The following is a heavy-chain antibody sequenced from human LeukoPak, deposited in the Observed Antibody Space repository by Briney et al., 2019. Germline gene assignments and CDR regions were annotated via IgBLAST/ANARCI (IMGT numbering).Heavy chain of an antibody. D-gene: IGHD3-9*01. Sequence: GGSLRLSCAASGFTFSNTAMSWVRQTPGKGLESVATMSAYNDRTHYADSVRGRFTVSRDNSKNTLSLQMNSLREDDTAVYYCAQELSDIFVVRTDSWGQGTLVTVSS. J-gene: IGHJ4*02. CDR3: AQELSDIFVVRTDS. V-gene: IGHV3-23*01. CDR2: MSAYNDRT. CDR1: GFTFSNTA.